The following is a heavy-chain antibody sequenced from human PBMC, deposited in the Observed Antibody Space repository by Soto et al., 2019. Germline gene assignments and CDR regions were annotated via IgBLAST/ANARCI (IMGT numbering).Heavy chain of an antibody. Sequence: VQLVESGGGLVNPGGSLRLSCAASGFAFNVYSMNWVRQAPGKGLEWVSSINTNSAYISYADSVKGRVTISRDNSRNSLYLQMHNLRAEDTAVYYCAREALSTVPPSWGQGTLVTVSA. CDR3: AREALSTVPPS. D-gene: IGHD1-1*01. CDR2: INTNSAYI. V-gene: IGHV3-21*01. CDR1: GFAFNVYS. J-gene: IGHJ4*02.